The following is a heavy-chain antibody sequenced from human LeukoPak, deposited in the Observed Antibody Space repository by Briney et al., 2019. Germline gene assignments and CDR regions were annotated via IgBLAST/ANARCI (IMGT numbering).Heavy chain of an antibody. Sequence: ASVKVSCKASGYTFTSYGISWVRQAPGQGLEWMGWISAYNGNTNYAQKLQGRVTMTTDTSTSTAYMELRSLRSDDTAVYYCARVKITIFGVVIKGYFDYWGQGTLVTVSS. CDR1: GYTFTSYG. V-gene: IGHV1-18*01. J-gene: IGHJ4*02. CDR3: ARVKITIFGVVIKGYFDY. CDR2: ISAYNGNT. D-gene: IGHD3-3*01.